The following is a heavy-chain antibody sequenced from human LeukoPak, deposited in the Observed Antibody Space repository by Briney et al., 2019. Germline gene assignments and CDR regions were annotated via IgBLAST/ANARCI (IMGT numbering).Heavy chain of an antibody. J-gene: IGHJ4*02. CDR3: AKDRAGTPWAD. Sequence: GGSLRLSCAAFGFTFTTYSMTWVRQAPGKGLEWVSSINPGGVSRYYADSVRGRFTISRDNSENTVSLQMNSLRTDDTAMYYCAKDRAGTPWADWGQGTLVTVSS. CDR1: GFTFTTYS. D-gene: IGHD1-1*01. V-gene: IGHV3-23*01. CDR2: INPGGVSR.